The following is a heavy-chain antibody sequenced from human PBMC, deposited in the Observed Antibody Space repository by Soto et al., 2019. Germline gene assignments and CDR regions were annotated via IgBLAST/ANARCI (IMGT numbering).Heavy chain of an antibody. J-gene: IGHJ4*01. CDR3: RVYDNSGPTLGDY. Sequence: EVQLVESGGGLVQPGGSLKLSCAASGFTFSGSAMHWVRQASGKGLEWVGRIRSKANSYATAYAASVKGRFTISRDDSKNTAYLQMNSLKTEDTAVYYCRVYDNSGPTLGDYWGQEPWSPSPQ. CDR2: IRSKANSYAT. V-gene: IGHV3-73*02. D-gene: IGHD3-22*01. CDR1: GFTFSGSA.